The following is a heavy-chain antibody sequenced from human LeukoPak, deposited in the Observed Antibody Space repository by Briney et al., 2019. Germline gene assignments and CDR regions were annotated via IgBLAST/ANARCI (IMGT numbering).Heavy chain of an antibody. J-gene: IGHJ4*02. V-gene: IGHV1-58*02. CDR2: IVVGSGNT. Sequence: ASVKVSCKASGFTFTRSAMQWVRQARGQRLEWIGWIVVGSGNTNYAQKFQERVTITRDMSTSTAYMELSSLRAEDTAVYYCARRAGAYSHPYDYWGQGTLVTVSS. D-gene: IGHD4/OR15-4a*01. CDR3: ARRAGAYSHPYDY. CDR1: GFTFTRSA.